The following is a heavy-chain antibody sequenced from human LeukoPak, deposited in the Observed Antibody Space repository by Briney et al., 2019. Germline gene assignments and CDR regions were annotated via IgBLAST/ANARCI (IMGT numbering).Heavy chain of an antibody. Sequence: PSETLSLTCTVSGGSIRSSYYYWGWIRQPPGKGLEWIGSIYDSGSTYYNPSLKSRVTISVDTSKNQFSLKLSSVTAADTAVYYCARDGGGSLADAFDIWSQGTMVTVSS. V-gene: IGHV4-39*07. CDR3: ARDGGGSLADAFDI. J-gene: IGHJ3*02. D-gene: IGHD1-26*01. CDR1: GGSIRSSYYY. CDR2: IYDSGST.